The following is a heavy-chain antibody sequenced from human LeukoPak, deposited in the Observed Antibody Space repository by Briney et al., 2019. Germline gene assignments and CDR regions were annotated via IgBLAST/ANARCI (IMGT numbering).Heavy chain of an antibody. V-gene: IGHV3-7*01. CDR3: AKDKGYCSGGSCYYFDY. Sequence: GGSLRLSCAASGFTFSSYSMNWVRQAPGKGLEWVANIKQDGSEKYYVDSVKGRFTISRDNAKNSLYLQMNSLRAEDTAVYYCAKDKGYCSGGSCYYFDYWGQGTLVTVSS. D-gene: IGHD2-15*01. CDR2: IKQDGSEK. J-gene: IGHJ4*02. CDR1: GFTFSSYS.